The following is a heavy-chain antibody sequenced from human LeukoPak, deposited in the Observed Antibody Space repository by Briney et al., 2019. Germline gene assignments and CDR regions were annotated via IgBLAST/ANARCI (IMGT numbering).Heavy chain of an antibody. CDR2: ISWNSGSI. CDR1: GFTFDDYA. V-gene: IGHV3-9*01. Sequence: GRSLRLSCAASGFTFDDYAMHWVRQAPGKGLEWVSGISWNSGSIGYADSVKGRFTISRDNAKNSLYLQMNSLRAEDTAVYYCARDITGSYPMYYFDYWGQGTLVTVSS. CDR3: ARDITGSYPMYYFDY. D-gene: IGHD1-26*01. J-gene: IGHJ4*02.